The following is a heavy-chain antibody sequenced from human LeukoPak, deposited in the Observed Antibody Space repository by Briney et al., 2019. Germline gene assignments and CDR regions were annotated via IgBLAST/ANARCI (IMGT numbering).Heavy chain of an antibody. J-gene: IGHJ4*02. V-gene: IGHV6-1*01. D-gene: IGHD1-26*01. CDR1: GDSVSSISAA. CDR2: TYCRSKWYN. CDR3: ARSARAVGATQGFKVNYFDY. Sequence: SQTLLLTCAISGDSVSSISAAWNWIRQSPLRGLEWLGRTYCRSKWYNDYAVSVKSRITINPDTSKNQFSLQLNSVTPEDTAVYYCARSARAVGATQGFKVNYFDYWGQGTLVTVSS.